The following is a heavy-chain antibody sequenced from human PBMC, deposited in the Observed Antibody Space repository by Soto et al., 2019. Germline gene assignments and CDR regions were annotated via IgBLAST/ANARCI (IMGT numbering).Heavy chain of an antibody. J-gene: IGHJ5*02. CDR3: ARVFDSSGSGNWFDP. CDR1: GDSVSSNSAA. CDR2: TYYRSKWYN. D-gene: IGHD6-19*01. Sequence: KQSQTLSLTCAISGDSVSSNSAAWNWIRQSPSRGLEWLGRTYYRSKWYNDYAVSVKSRITINPDTSKNQFSLQLNSVTPEDTAVYYCARVFDSSGSGNWFDPWGQGTLVTVSS. V-gene: IGHV6-1*01.